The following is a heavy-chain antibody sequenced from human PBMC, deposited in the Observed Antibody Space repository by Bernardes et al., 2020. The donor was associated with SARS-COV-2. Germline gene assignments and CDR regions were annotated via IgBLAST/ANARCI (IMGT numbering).Heavy chain of an antibody. J-gene: IGHJ5*02. CDR2: INHSGST. CDR1: GGSFSGYY. V-gene: IGHV4-34*01. D-gene: IGHD3-9*01. CDR3: ARGEVVRYFDWLIFGGSNWFDP. Sequence: SETLSLTCAVYGGSFSGYYWSWIRQPPGKGLEWIGEINHSGSTNYNPSLKSRVTISVDTSKNQFSLKLSSVTAADTAVYYCARGEVVRYFDWLIFGGSNWFDPWGQGTLVTVSS.